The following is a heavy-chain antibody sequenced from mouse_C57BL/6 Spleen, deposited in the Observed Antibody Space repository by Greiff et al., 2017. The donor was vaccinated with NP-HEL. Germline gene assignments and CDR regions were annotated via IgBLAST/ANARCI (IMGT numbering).Heavy chain of an antibody. Sequence: EVQLQQSGPELVKPGASVKISCKASGYSFTDYNMNWVKQSHGKSLEWIGVINPNYGTTSYNQKFKGKATLTVDQSSSTAYMQLNSLTSEDSAVYYCARLGLRGRDYAMDYWGQGTSVTVSS. CDR1: GYSFTDYN. CDR2: INPNYGTT. CDR3: ARLGLRGRDYAMDY. V-gene: IGHV1-39*01. J-gene: IGHJ4*01. D-gene: IGHD4-1*01.